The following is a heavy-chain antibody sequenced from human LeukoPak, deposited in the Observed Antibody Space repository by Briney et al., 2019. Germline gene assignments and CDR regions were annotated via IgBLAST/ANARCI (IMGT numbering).Heavy chain of an antibody. D-gene: IGHD3-22*01. CDR2: IYPGDSDT. V-gene: IGHV5-51*01. Sequence: GESLKISCKGSGYTFTTSWIGWVRQMPGKGLEWMGIIYPGDSDTRYSPSFQGQVTISADKSISTAYLQWSSLKASDTAMYYCARAYYYDSSGYRYSYYFDYWGQGTLVTVSS. J-gene: IGHJ4*02. CDR3: ARAYYYDSSGYRYSYYFDY. CDR1: GYTFTTSW.